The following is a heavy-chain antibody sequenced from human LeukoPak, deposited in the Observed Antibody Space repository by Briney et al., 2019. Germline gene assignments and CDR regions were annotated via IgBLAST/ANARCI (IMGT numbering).Heavy chain of an antibody. J-gene: IGHJ4*02. D-gene: IGHD1-26*01. CDR1: GFTFSDYH. CDR2: IRTGTNTE. CDR3: ARDARNEVMGDTWVGDFDY. V-gene: IGHV3-11*01. Sequence: PGGSLRLSCAASGFTFSDYHMSWIRQAPGKGLEWISYIRTGTNTEYYADSVKGRFTISRDNAKNSLYLQMNSLRAEDTAVYCCARDARNEVMGDTWVGDFDYWGQGTLVTVSS.